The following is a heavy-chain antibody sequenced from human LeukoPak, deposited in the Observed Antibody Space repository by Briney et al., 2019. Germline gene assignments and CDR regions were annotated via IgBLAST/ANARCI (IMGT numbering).Heavy chain of an antibody. V-gene: IGHV3-30*04. CDR2: ISYDGSNK. J-gene: IGHJ5*02. Sequence: PGGSLRLSCAASEFTFSIYAMHWVRQAPGKGLEWVAVISYDGSNKYYADSVKGRFTISRDNSKKTLYLQMNSLRAEDTAVYYCARDRDGDYVLGLDPWGQGTLVTVSS. CDR3: ARDRDGDYVLGLDP. D-gene: IGHD4-17*01. CDR1: EFTFSIYA.